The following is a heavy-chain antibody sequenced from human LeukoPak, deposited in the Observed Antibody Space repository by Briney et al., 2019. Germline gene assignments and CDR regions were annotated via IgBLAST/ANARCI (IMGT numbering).Heavy chain of an antibody. Sequence: SETLSLTCAVYGGSFSGYDWSWIRQPPGKGLEWIGYIYYSGSTNYNPSLKSRVTISVDTSKNQFSLKLSSVTAADTAVYYCARHSSWYYFDYWGQGTLVTVSS. CDR3: ARHSSWYYFDY. CDR1: GGSFSGYD. D-gene: IGHD6-13*01. CDR2: IYYSGST. J-gene: IGHJ4*02. V-gene: IGHV4-59*08.